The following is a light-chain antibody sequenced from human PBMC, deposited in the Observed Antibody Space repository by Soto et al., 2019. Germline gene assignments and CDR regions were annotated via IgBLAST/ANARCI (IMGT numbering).Light chain of an antibody. CDR3: SSYTASSTLVV. Sequence: QSALTQPASVSGSPGQSITISCTGTSSDVGNYNYVSWYQQHPGKAPKLMIYDVSNRPSGVSNRFSGSKSGNTASLTISGLLAEDEAAYYCSSYTASSTLVVFGGGTKLTVL. J-gene: IGLJ2*01. CDR2: DVS. CDR1: SSDVGNYNY. V-gene: IGLV2-14*03.